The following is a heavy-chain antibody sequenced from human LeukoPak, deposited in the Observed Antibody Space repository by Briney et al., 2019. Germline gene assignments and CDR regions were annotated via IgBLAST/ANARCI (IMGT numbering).Heavy chain of an antibody. V-gene: IGHV1-2*02. Sequence: GASVKASCKASGYNFTGHYMHWVRQAPGQGLEWMGWIKPRDGATNYAQNFQGRVTMTRDTSISTAYMELRNLRSDDTAVYYCASPPLSSAMYYAHWGQGTLVTVSS. J-gene: IGHJ4*02. CDR1: GYNFTGHY. D-gene: IGHD2-8*01. CDR3: ASPPLSSAMYYAH. CDR2: IKPRDGAT.